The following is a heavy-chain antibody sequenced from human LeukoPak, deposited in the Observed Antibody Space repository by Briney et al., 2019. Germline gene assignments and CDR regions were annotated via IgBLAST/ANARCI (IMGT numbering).Heavy chain of an antibody. Sequence: GGSLRLSCAASGFTFTSYAMHWVRQAPGKGLEWVALLAYDGSNEYYAHSVKGRFTISRDNSNNTVSLQMNSLRLDDTAVYYCARGGPLGDTNRFDFWGQGTLVTVSS. CDR1: GFTFTSYA. D-gene: IGHD3-10*01. V-gene: IGHV3-30*04. CDR3: ARGGPLGDTNRFDF. CDR2: LAYDGSNE. J-gene: IGHJ4*02.